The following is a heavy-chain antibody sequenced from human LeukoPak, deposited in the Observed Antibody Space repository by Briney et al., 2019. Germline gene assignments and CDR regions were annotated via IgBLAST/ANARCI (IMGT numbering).Heavy chain of an antibody. V-gene: IGHV3-66*01. D-gene: IGHD3-10*01. Sequence: GGSLRLSCAATGITVSSDYMSWVRQAPGKGLEWVSVIYSDGRTYYADSVKGRFTISRGNSRNTLFLQMNSLRAEDTAVYYCARSLGAARGFDYWGQGTLVTVSS. CDR1: GITVSSDY. CDR3: ARSLGAARGFDY. CDR2: IYSDGRT. J-gene: IGHJ4*02.